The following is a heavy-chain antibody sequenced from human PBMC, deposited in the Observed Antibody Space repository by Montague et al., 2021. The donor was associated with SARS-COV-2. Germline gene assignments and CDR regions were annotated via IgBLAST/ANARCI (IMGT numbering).Heavy chain of an antibody. CDR3: AKDSYYDFWSGYSPGENWFDP. CDR2: ISWNSGSI. Sequence: SLRLSLPASGFTFGDYAMHWVRQAPGKGLEWVSGISWNSGSIGYADSVKGRFTISRDNAKNSLYLQMNSLRAEDTALYYCAKDSYYDFWSGYSPGENWFDPWGQGTLVTVSS. J-gene: IGHJ5*02. V-gene: IGHV3-9*01. D-gene: IGHD3-3*01. CDR1: GFTFGDYA.